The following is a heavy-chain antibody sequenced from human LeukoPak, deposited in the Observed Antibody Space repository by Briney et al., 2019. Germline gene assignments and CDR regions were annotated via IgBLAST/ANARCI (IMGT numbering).Heavy chain of an antibody. D-gene: IGHD3-3*01. V-gene: IGHV3-15*07. CDR3: TTGGDFWSGYPDNFDF. CDR2: IKMKSDGGTT. Sequence: GGPLRLSFEASGFIFTNAWMNWVRQAPGKGLEWVGRIKMKSDGGTTDYAALVKGRFTISRDDSKNRLYLQMNSLKTEDTAVYYCTTGGDFWSGYPDNFDFWGQGTLVTVSS. CDR1: GFIFTNAW. J-gene: IGHJ4*02.